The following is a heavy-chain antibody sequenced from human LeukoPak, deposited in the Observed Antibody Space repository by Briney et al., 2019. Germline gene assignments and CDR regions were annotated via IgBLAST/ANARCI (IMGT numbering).Heavy chain of an antibody. J-gene: IGHJ6*04. D-gene: IGHD6-13*01. CDR3: ARVRLAAAATGYYYYGMDV. CDR2: IYHSGST. CDR1: GYSISSGYY. V-gene: IGHV4-38-2*01. Sequence: SETLSLTCAVSGYSISSGYYWGWIRQPPGKGLGWIGSIYHSGSTYYNPSLKSRVTISVDTSKNQFSLKLSSVTAADTAVYYCARVRLAAAATGYYYYGMDVWGKGTTVTVSS.